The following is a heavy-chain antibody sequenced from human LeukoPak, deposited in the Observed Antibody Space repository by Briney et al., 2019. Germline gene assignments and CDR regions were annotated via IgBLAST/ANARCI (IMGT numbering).Heavy chain of an antibody. CDR2: INPNSGGT. CDR1: GYTFTSYD. J-gene: IGHJ4*02. Sequence: ASVKVSCKASGYTFTSYDINWVRQATGQGLEWMGRINPNSGGTNYAQKFQGRVTMTRDTSISTAYMELSRLRSDDTAVYYCARVSRSYSSGWYSGDYWGQGTLVTVSS. D-gene: IGHD6-19*01. V-gene: IGHV1-2*06. CDR3: ARVSRSYSSGWYSGDY.